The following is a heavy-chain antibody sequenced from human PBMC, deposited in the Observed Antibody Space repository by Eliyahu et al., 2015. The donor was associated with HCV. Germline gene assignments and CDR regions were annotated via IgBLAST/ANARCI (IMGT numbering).Heavy chain of an antibody. V-gene: IGHV3-23*01. CDR1: RFTFSSYA. CDR2: ISASGGTT. D-gene: IGHD4-17*01. Sequence: EVQLLESGGGLVQPGGSLXLSCAASRFTFSSYAMGWVRPAPGKGLEWVSAISASGGTTYYADSVKGRFTISRDNAKDTLYLQVNSLRAEDTAVYYCAKSVSGTGDYIPFDYWGQGTLVTVSS. CDR3: AKSVSGTGDYIPFDY. J-gene: IGHJ4*02.